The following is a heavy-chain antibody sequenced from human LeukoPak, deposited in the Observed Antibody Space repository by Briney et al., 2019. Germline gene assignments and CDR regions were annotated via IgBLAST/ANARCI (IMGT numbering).Heavy chain of an antibody. V-gene: IGHV3-74*01. Sequence: PGGSLRLSCAASGFTFSIYWMHWVRQAPGKGLVWVSRINTDGSDTAYADSVKGRFTISRDNAKNTLYLQMNSLRAEDTAVYYYARDRGRYFRSGWYVDSWGQGTLVTVSS. D-gene: IGHD6-19*01. CDR2: INTDGSDT. CDR1: GFTFSIYW. J-gene: IGHJ4*02. CDR3: ARDRGRYFRSGWYVDS.